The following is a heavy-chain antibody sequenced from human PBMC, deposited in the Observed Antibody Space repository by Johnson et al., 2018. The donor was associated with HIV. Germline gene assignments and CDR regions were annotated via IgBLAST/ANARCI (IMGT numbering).Heavy chain of an antibody. J-gene: IGHJ3*02. CDR3: TTPRPNWGWNAFDI. V-gene: IGHV3-15*01. CDR2: MKSKTEGGTT. CDR1: GFTFSNAW. D-gene: IGHD7-27*01. Sequence: VQLVESGGRLVKPGGSLRLSCAASGFTFSNAWMSWVRQAPGKGLEWVGRMKSKTEGGTTDYAAHVKGRFTISRAHSKNTLYLQMNSLKTEDTAVYYCTTPRPNWGWNAFDIWGQGTMVTVSS.